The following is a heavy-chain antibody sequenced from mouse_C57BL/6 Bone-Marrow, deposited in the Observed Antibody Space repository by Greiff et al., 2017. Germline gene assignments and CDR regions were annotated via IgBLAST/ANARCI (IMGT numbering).Heavy chain of an antibody. J-gene: IGHJ2*01. Sequence: VKLQESGPELVKPGASVKISCKASGYTFTDYYINWVKQRPGQGLEWIGWIFPGSGSTYYNEKFKGKAPRTVDKSSSTAYMLLSSLTSEDSAVYFCARWDYYGYWGQGTTLTVSS. D-gene: IGHD1-1*01. CDR1: GYTFTDYY. CDR2: IFPGSGST. V-gene: IGHV1-75*01. CDR3: ARWDYYGY.